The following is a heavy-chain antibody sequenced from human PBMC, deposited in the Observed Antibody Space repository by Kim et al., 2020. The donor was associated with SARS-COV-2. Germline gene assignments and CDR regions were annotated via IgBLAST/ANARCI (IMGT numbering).Heavy chain of an antibody. CDR3: AKDMASSSFVAYYYYYGMDV. V-gene: IGHV3-43*01. CDR2: ISWDGGST. J-gene: IGHJ6*02. Sequence: GGSLRLSCAASGFTFDDYTMHWVRQAPGKGLEWVSLISWDGGSTYYADSVKGRFTISRDNSKNSLYLQMNSLRTEDTALYYCAKDMASSSFVAYYYYYGMDVWGQGTTVTVSS. D-gene: IGHD6-13*01. CDR1: GFTFDDYT.